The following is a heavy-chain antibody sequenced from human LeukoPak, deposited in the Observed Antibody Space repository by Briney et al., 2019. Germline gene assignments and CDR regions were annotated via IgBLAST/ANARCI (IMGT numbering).Heavy chain of an antibody. CDR2: INHSGST. CDR3: ARVAYDFWSGYWSRIDY. Sequence: SETLSLTCAVYGGSFSGYYWSWIRQPPGQGLEWIGEINHSGSTNYNPSLNSRVTISVATYKNQFSLKLSSVTAEDTAVYYCARVAYDFWSGYWSRIDYWGQGTLVTVSS. J-gene: IGHJ4*02. CDR1: GGSFSGYY. V-gene: IGHV4-34*01. D-gene: IGHD3-3*01.